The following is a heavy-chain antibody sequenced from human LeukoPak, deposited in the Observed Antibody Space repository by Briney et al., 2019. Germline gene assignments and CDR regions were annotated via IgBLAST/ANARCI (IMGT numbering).Heavy chain of an antibody. CDR1: GFTFSTYA. CDR2: ISGSGGGT. D-gene: IGHD1-26*01. CDR3: AKNRGAGSHYYYHMNV. V-gene: IGHV3-23*01. Sequence: GGSLRLSCAASGFTFSTYAMSWVRQAAGKGLEWVSLISGSGGGTYYADSVKGRFTISRDNSKDTLYLQLNSLRVEDTAVYYCAKNRGAGSHYYYHMNVWGKGTTVTVSS. J-gene: IGHJ6*03.